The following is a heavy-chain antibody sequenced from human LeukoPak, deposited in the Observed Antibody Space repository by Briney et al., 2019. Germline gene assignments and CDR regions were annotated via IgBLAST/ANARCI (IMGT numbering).Heavy chain of an antibody. CDR1: GYTFSSYA. CDR2: IIPIFGTA. CDR3: ASGYYDSSGYSYYGMDV. Sequence: ASVKVSCKASGYTFSSYAISWVRQAPGQGLEWMGGIIPIFGTANYAQKFQGRVTITADESTSTAYMELSSLRSEDTAVYYCASGYYDSSGYSYYGMDVWGQGTTVTVSS. V-gene: IGHV1-69*13. D-gene: IGHD3-22*01. J-gene: IGHJ6*02.